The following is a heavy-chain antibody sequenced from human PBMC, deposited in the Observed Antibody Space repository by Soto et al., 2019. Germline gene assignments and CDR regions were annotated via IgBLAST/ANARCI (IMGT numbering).Heavy chain of an antibody. Sequence: GASVKVSCKASGYTFTGYYMHWVRQAPGQGLEWMGWINPNSGGTNYAQKFQGWVTMTRDTSISTAYMELRSLRSDDTAVYYCAREGYYDSSGYPPLVYWGQGTLVTVSS. V-gene: IGHV1-2*04. CDR2: INPNSGGT. CDR1: GYTFTGYY. J-gene: IGHJ4*02. D-gene: IGHD3-22*01. CDR3: AREGYYDSSGYPPLVY.